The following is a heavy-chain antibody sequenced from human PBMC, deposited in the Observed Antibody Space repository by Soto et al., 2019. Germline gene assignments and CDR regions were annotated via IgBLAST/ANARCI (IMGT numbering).Heavy chain of an antibody. V-gene: IGHV4-59*08. CDR2: IYYSGST. CDR3: ARRYGYSFDY. D-gene: IGHD5-18*01. J-gene: IGHJ4*02. CDR1: GGSISSYY. Sequence: PSETLSLTCTVSGGSISSYYWSWIRQPPGKGLEWIGYIYYSGSTNYNPPLKSRVTISVDTSKNQLSLKLSSVTAADTAVYYCARRYGYSFDYWGQGTLVTVS.